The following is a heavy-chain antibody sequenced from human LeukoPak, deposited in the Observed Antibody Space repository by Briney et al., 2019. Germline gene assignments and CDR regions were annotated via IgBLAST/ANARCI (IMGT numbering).Heavy chain of an antibody. J-gene: IGHJ6*03. D-gene: IGHD2-2*02. CDR3: ARHYCSSTSCYTNYYYYMDV. CDR2: IYTSGST. Sequence: SETLSLTCTVSGGSISSGSYYWSWIRQPAGKGLEWIGRIYTSGSTNYNPSLKRRVTISVDTSKNQFSLKLSSVTAADTAVYYCARHYCSSTSCYTNYYYYMDVWGKGTTVTVSS. V-gene: IGHV4-61*02. CDR1: GGSISSGSYY.